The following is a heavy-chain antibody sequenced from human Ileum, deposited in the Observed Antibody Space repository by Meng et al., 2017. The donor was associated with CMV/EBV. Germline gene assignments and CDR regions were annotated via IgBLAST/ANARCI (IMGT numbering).Heavy chain of an antibody. D-gene: IGHD3-10*01. V-gene: IGHV3-9*01. Sequence: SCAASGFTFDNYAMHWVRQAPGKGLEWVSGINWNSVSIGYADSVKGRFTFSRDNSKTTLYLQMNSLGVEDTAVYYCARDRSRGGMDVWGQGTTVTVSS. CDR3: ARDRSRGGMDV. CDR2: INWNSVSI. J-gene: IGHJ6*02. CDR1: GFTFDNYA.